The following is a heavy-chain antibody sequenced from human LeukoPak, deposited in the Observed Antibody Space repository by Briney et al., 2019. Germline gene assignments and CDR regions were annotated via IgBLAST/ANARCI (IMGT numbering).Heavy chain of an antibody. Sequence: QSGGSLRLSCAASGLIFSAYAMSWVRQAPGQGLEWVSVIGTGGETHYADSVRGRFTISRNNFKNTLYLQMNSLRAEDTAVYYCAKRVTVTTKYFDSWGQGTLVTVSS. J-gene: IGHJ4*02. CDR2: IGTGGET. V-gene: IGHV3-23*01. D-gene: IGHD4-17*01. CDR3: AKRVTVTTKYFDS. CDR1: GLIFSAYA.